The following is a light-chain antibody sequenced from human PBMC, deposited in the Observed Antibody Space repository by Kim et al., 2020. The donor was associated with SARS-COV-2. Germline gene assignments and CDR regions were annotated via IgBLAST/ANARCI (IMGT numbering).Light chain of an antibody. CDR1: SGSVSTNNY. Sequence: GTATLTCGLSSGSVSTNNYPSWYQQPPGQAPRMLIYNTNTRSSGVPDRFSGSILGNKAALTITGAQADDESDYYCVLYMGGGIWVFGGGTKLTVL. CDR2: NTN. CDR3: VLYMGGGIWV. V-gene: IGLV8-61*01. J-gene: IGLJ3*02.